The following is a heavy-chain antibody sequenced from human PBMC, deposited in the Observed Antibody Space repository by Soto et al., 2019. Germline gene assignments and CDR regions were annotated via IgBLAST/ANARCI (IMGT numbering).Heavy chain of an antibody. V-gene: IGHV4-59*01. CDR1: GGSISSYC. CDR3: ARRYGGNFDY. J-gene: IGHJ4*02. D-gene: IGHD3-16*01. CDR2: IYYSGST. Sequence: SETLSLTCTVSGGSISSYCWSWIRQPPGKGLEWIGYIYYSGSTNYNPSLKSRVTISVDTSKNQFSLKLSSVTAADTAVYYCARRYGGNFDYWGQGTLVTVSS.